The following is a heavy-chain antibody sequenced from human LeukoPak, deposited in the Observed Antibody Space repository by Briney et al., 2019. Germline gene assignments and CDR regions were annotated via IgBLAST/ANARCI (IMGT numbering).Heavy chain of an antibody. CDR2: VKSGGDKT. CDR1: GFTFSSYA. J-gene: IGHJ4*02. V-gene: IGHV3-23*01. CDR3: AKDQAGWRFDY. Sequence: PGGSLRLSCAASGFTFSSYAMTWGRQAPGKGLEWVSGVKSGGDKTYYADSVKGRFTISRDNSKNTLYLQMNSLRAEDTAVYYCAKDQAGWRFDYWGQGTQVTVSS. D-gene: IGHD6-19*01.